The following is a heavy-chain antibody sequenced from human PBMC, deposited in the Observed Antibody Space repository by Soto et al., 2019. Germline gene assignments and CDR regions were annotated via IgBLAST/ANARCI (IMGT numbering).Heavy chain of an antibody. CDR1: GYTFTSYA. D-gene: IGHD2-2*01. Sequence: GASVKVSCKASGYTFTSYAMHWVRQAPGQRFEWMGWINAGNGNTKYSQKFQGRVTITRDTSASTAYMELSSLRSEDTAVYYCARDLDCISTSCYYYFDYWGQGTLVTVSS. V-gene: IGHV1-3*01. J-gene: IGHJ4*02. CDR2: INAGNGNT. CDR3: ARDLDCISTSCYYYFDY.